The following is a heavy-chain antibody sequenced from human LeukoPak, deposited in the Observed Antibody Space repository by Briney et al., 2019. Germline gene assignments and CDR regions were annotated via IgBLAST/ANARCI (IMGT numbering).Heavy chain of an antibody. J-gene: IGHJ6*02. D-gene: IGHD3-10*02. V-gene: IGHV4-31*03. CDR2: IYYSGST. CDR3: ARRLFGYYYGMDV. CDR1: GGSISSGGYY. Sequence: SQTLSLTCTVSGGSISSGGYYWSWIRQHTGKGLEWIGYIYYSGSTNYNPSLKSRVTISVDKSKNQFSLKLSSVTAADTAVYYCARRLFGYYYGMDVWGQGTTVTVSS.